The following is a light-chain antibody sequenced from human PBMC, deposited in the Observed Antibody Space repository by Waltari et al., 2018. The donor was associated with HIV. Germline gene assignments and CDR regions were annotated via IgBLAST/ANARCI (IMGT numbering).Light chain of an antibody. CDR1: SSDVGGYNY. CDR3: CSYADNYPVV. J-gene: IGLJ2*01. Sequence: QSALTQPRSVSGSPGQSVTISCTGTSSDVGGYNYVSWYQQHPGKAPKFMIYDVNKRPAGVTDRFSGSKSGNTASLTISGLQAEDEADYYCCSYADNYPVVFGGGTKLTVL. CDR2: DVN. V-gene: IGLV2-11*01.